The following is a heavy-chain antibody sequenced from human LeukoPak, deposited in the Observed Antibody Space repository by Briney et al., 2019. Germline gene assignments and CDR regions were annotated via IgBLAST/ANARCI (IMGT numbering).Heavy chain of an antibody. CDR1: GYTFTSYG. J-gene: IGHJ4*02. D-gene: IGHD1-26*01. V-gene: IGHV1-18*01. CDR2: ISAYNGNT. CDR3: ARRVAGIGSDY. Sequence: ASVKVSCKASGYTFTSYGISWVRQAPGQGLEWMGWISAYNGNTNYAQKLQGRDTMTTDTSTSTAYMELRCLRSDDTAVYYCARRVAGIGSDYWGQGTLVTVSS.